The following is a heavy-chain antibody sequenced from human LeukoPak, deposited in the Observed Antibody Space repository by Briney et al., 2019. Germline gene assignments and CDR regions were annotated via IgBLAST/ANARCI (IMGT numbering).Heavy chain of an antibody. CDR1: GFTFSSYG. J-gene: IGHJ4*02. CDR2: ISYDGSNK. D-gene: IGHD4-17*01. Sequence: GGSLRLSCAASGFTFSSYGMHWVRQAPGKGLEWVAVISYDGSNKYYADSVKGRFTISRDNSKNTLYLQMNSLRAEDTAVYYXXXXXXXDYYFDYWGQGTLVTVSS. V-gene: IGHV3-30*03. CDR3: XXXXXXDYYFDY.